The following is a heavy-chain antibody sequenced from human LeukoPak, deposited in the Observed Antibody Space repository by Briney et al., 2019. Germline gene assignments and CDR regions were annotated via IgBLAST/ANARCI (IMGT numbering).Heavy chain of an antibody. V-gene: IGHV3-30*02. CDR3: AKAGSSGWSSSGGDY. J-gene: IGHJ4*02. Sequence: PGGSPRLSCAASGFTFSSYGMHWVRQAPGKGLEWVAFIRYDGSNKYYADSVKGRFTISRDNSKNTLFLQMNSLRAEDTAIYYCAKAGSSGWSSSGGDYWGQGSLVTVSS. CDR2: IRYDGSNK. D-gene: IGHD6-19*01. CDR1: GFTFSSYG.